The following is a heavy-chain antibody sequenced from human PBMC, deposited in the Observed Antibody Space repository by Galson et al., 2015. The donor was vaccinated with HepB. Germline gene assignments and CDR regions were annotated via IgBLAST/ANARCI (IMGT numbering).Heavy chain of an antibody. CDR3: ARGASMTTKRVGYWYFDL. Sequence: SLRLSCAASGFTFSSYSMNWVRQAPGKGLEWVSYISSSSSTIYYADSVKGRFTISTDNAKNSLYLQMNSLRDEDTAVYYCARGASMTTKRVGYWYFDLWGRGTLVTVSS. V-gene: IGHV3-48*02. CDR2: ISSSSSTI. CDR1: GFTFSSYS. J-gene: IGHJ2*01. D-gene: IGHD4-11*01.